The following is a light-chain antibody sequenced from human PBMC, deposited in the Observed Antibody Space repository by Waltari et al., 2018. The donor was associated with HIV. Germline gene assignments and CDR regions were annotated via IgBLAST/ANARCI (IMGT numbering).Light chain of an antibody. CDR2: GAS. J-gene: IGKJ1*01. CDR3: QQYNKWPRT. V-gene: IGKV3-15*01. CDR1: QKVIKN. Sequence: ELVMTQSPATLSVYPGARVSLSCTAGQKVIKNLAWYQQKPGQAPRLLIYGASTRATGIPPRFSGGESGTEFTLTIGSLQSEDCTFYYCQQYNKWPRTFGQGTKVEVK.